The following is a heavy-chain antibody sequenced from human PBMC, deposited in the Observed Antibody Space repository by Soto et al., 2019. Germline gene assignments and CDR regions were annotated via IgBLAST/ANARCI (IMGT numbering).Heavy chain of an antibody. J-gene: IGHJ4*02. V-gene: IGHV1-46*01. CDR3: ARDGGPQYSSSSPLRQGDY. D-gene: IGHD6-6*01. CDR2: ISPGRGSA. CDR1: GYTFTDYY. Sequence: QVQLVQSGAEVEKPGASVKLSCKASGYTFTDYYIHWVRQAPGQGLEWMGIISPGRGSAGYAQKFQARVTMTRDTSTSTVYMELNSLRSEDTAVYYCARDGGPQYSSSSPLRQGDYWGQGTLVTVSS.